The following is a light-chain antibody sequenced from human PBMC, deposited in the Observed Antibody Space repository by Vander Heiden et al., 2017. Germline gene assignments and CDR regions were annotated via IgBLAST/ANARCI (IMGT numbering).Light chain of an antibody. J-gene: IGLJ1*01. CDR3: ASWDDRLRGYV. CDR1: SPNIGNNY. CDR2: RNS. Sequence: QSVLSQPPSTSGTPGQRATISCSGSSPNIGNNYAYWYQQRPGTAPKLLFYRNSQRTSGVPDRFSDSKSGTSASLAISGLRSEDEGEYYCASWDDRLRGYVFGTGTKVTVL. V-gene: IGLV1-47*01.